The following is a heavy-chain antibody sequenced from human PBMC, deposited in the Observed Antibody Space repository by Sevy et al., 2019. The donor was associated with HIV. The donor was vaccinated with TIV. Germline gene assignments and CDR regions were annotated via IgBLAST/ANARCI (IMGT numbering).Heavy chain of an antibody. J-gene: IGHJ4*02. Sequence: SETLSLTCAVSGYSISSGYYWGWIRQPPGKGLEWIGSIYHSGGTYYNPSLKSRVTISVDTSKNQFSLKLSSVTAADTAVYYCARVFGSSNYFDYWGQGTLVTVSS. CDR3: ARVFGSSNYFDY. CDR1: GYSISSGYY. CDR2: IYHSGGT. V-gene: IGHV4-38-2*01. D-gene: IGHD6-6*01.